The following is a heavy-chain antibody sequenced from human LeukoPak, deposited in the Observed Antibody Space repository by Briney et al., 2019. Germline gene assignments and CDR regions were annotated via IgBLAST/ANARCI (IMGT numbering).Heavy chain of an antibody. CDR2: ISGSGGGT. Sequence: GGSLRLSCAASGFTFSNYGMSWVRQAPGKGLGWVSSISGSGGGTYYADSVKGRFTISRDNSKNTLYVQMNSLRAEDTAVYYCAKQYCGGDCFFDFWGQGTLVTVSS. CDR3: AKQYCGGDCFFDF. V-gene: IGHV3-23*01. D-gene: IGHD2-21*02. J-gene: IGHJ4*02. CDR1: GFTFSNYG.